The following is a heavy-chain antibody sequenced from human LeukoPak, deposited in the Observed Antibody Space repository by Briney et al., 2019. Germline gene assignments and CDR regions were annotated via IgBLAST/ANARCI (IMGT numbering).Heavy chain of an antibody. Sequence: PSETLSLTCTVSGGSISSGSYYWSWIRQPAGKGLEWIRRIYTSGSTNYNPSLKSRVTISADTSKNQFSLKLSSVTAADTAVYYCALGSITMVRGVHRKAFDIWGQGTMVTVSS. CDR2: IYTSGST. CDR3: ALGSITMVRGVHRKAFDI. V-gene: IGHV4-61*02. J-gene: IGHJ3*02. CDR1: GGSISSGSYY. D-gene: IGHD3-10*01.